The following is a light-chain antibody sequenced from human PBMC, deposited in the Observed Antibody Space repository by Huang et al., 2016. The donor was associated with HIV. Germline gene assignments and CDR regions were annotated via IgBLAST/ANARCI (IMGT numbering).Light chain of an antibody. CDR2: AAS. CDR3: QQANSFPRT. V-gene: IGKV1-12*01. CDR1: QGIRTW. J-gene: IGKJ1*01. Sequence: DIQMTQSPSSVSSSVGDRVTITCRASQGIRTWLAWYQQKPGKAPKRRIYAASSLQSGVPVRFSGSGSGTDFTLTIRSLQPEDFATYYCQQANSFPRTFGQGTKVEIK.